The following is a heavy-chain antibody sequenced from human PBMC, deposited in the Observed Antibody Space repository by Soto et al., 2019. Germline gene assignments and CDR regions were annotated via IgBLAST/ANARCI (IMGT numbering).Heavy chain of an antibody. V-gene: IGHV3-23*01. CDR1: GFTFSSYA. J-gene: IGHJ6*02. Sequence: GGSLRLSCAASGFTFSSYAMSWVRQAPGKGLEWVSAISGSGGSTYYADSVKGRFTISRDNSKKTLYLKMNSLRDEDRAVYDCAKGSTQSIAARLGGRYYYYGMDVWGQGTTVTVSS. CDR2: ISGSGGST. CDR3: AKGSTQSIAARLGGRYYYYGMDV. D-gene: IGHD6-6*01.